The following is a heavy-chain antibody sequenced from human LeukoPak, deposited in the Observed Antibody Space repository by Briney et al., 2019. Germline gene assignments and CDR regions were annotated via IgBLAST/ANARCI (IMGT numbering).Heavy chain of an antibody. CDR1: GGSISSSSYY. D-gene: IGHD3-10*01. CDR2: IYYSGST. V-gene: IGHV4-39*01. J-gene: IGHJ4*02. Sequence: PSETLSLTCTVSGGSISSSSYYWGWIRQPPGKGLEWIGSIYYSGSTYYNPSLKSRVTISVDTSKNQFSLKLSSVTAADTAVYYCATLAMVRGVIIPYYFDYWGQGTLVTVSS. CDR3: ATLAMVRGVIIPYYFDY.